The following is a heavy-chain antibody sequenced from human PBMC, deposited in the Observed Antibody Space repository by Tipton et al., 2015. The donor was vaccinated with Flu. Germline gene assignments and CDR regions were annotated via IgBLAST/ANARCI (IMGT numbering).Heavy chain of an antibody. J-gene: IGHJ6*03. CDR3: AGGGAGITMVRGATYYYYYMDV. V-gene: IGHV4-61*02. Sequence: TLSLTCTVSGGSISSGNYYWTWIRQPAGKGLEWIGRIYTRGSTNYNPSLKSRVTMSVGTSKNQFSLKLSSVTAADTAVYYCAGGGAGITMVRGATYYYYYMDVWGKGTTVTVSS. D-gene: IGHD3-10*01. CDR1: GGSISSGNYY. CDR2: IYTRGST.